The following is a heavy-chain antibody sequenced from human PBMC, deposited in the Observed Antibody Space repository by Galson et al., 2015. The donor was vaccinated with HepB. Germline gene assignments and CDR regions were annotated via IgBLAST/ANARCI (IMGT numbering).Heavy chain of an antibody. CDR3: ATLGVWYCGGDCYPSPLNY. D-gene: IGHD2-21*02. Sequence: QSGAEVTKPGESLKISCKGSGSSFTSYWIGWVRQMPGKGLEWMGIIYPGDSDTRYSPSFQGQVTISADKSISTAYLQWSSLKASDTAMYYCATLGVWYCGGDCYPSPLNYWGQGTLVTVSS. V-gene: IGHV5-51*01. J-gene: IGHJ4*02. CDR1: GSSFTSYW. CDR2: IYPGDSDT.